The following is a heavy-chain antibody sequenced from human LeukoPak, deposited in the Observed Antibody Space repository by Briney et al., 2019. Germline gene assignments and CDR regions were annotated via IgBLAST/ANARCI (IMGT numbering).Heavy chain of an antibody. D-gene: IGHD1-14*01. Sequence: PGTSLRLSCAASGFTFSSYAIHWVRQAPGKGLEWVAVISFDGTHDFYADSVKGRFTISRDNSKNTLYLQMNSLRAEDTAVYYCARDRTGNFDYWGQGALVTVSS. CDR3: ARDRTGNFDY. CDR2: ISFDGTHD. V-gene: IGHV3-30*04. J-gene: IGHJ4*02. CDR1: GFTFSSYA.